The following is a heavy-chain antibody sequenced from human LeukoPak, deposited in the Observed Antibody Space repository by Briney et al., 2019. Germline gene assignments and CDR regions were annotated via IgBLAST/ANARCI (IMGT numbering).Heavy chain of an antibody. CDR3: ASLVTGTTFGYYYYGMDV. Sequence: ASVKVSCKASGYTFTSYDINWVRQATGQGFEWMGWMNPNSGNTGYAQKFQGRVTMTRNTSISTAYMELSSLRSEDTAVYYCASLVTGTTFGYYYYGMDVWGQGTTVTVSS. V-gene: IGHV1-8*01. J-gene: IGHJ6*02. CDR2: MNPNSGNT. CDR1: GYTFTSYD. D-gene: IGHD1-7*01.